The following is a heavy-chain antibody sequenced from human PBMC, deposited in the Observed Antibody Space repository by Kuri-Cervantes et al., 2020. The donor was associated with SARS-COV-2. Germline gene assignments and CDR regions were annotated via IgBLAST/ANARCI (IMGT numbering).Heavy chain of an antibody. Sequence: ASVKVSCKASGYTFSSYYMHWVRQAPGQGLGWMGWINPNSGGTNYAQKFQGRVTMTRDTSISTAYMELSRLRSDDTAVYYCARDSLLSGSYHFDYWGQGTLVTVSS. V-gene: IGHV1-2*02. CDR2: INPNSGGT. D-gene: IGHD1-26*01. CDR3: ARDSLLSGSYHFDY. CDR1: GYTFSSYY. J-gene: IGHJ4*02.